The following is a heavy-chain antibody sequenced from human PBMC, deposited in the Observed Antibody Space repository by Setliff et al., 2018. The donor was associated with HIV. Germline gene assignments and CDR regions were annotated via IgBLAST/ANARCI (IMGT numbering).Heavy chain of an antibody. CDR1: GGSISTSNYY. CDR3: ARQANIVVVTSFDY. V-gene: IGHV4-39*07. J-gene: IGHJ4*02. D-gene: IGHD2-21*02. CDR2: VDYTGST. Sequence: PSETLSLTCTVSGGSISTSNYYWGWVRQPPGTGLEWVGNVDYTGSTYYNPSLKSRVTISVDTSKNQFSLRLNSVTAADTAVYYCARQANIVVVTSFDYWGQGTLVTVSS.